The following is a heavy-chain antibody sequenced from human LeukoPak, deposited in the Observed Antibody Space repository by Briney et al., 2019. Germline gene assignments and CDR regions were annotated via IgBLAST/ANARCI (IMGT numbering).Heavy chain of an antibody. CDR3: APAVDTALVAG. Sequence: GGSLRLSCAVSGFTFSSYEMNWVRQAPGKGLEWVSYISISGSNIYYADPVKGRFTISRDNAKNSLYLQMNSLRAEDTAVYYCAPAVDTALVAGWGQGTLVTVSS. CDR1: GFTFSSYE. D-gene: IGHD5-18*01. J-gene: IGHJ4*02. CDR2: ISISGSNI. V-gene: IGHV3-48*03.